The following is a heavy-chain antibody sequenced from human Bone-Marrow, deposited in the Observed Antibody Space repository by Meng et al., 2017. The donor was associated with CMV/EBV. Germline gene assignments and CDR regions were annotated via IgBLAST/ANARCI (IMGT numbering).Heavy chain of an antibody. CDR1: GFIFSDHY. D-gene: IGHD3-3*01. CDR3: VRNSLGGNGYFKIDF. V-gene: IGHV3-72*01. CDR2: IKHRAEKFAT. J-gene: IGHJ4*02. Sequence: GESLKISCAASGFIFSDHYVDWVRQAPGKGLEWVGRIKHRAEKFATEYAASVKGRFTISRDESERSLYLQMNSLKSEDTAMYYRVRNSLGGNGYFKIDFWGQGTLVTVSS.